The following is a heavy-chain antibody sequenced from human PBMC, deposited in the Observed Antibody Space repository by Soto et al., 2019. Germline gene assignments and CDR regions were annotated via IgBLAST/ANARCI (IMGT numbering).Heavy chain of an antibody. CDR2: LDNAGST. V-gene: IGHV4-59*01. Sequence: QVRLQESGPGLVKPSETLSLTCTVSGGSISRYYWSWIRQPPGKGLEWIGYLDNAGSTIYNPSLTSRVTISLDMSQNQFSLNLNYVTAADTAVYYCARDLWGYCGTDCYPLDVWGQGTTVTVSS. CDR3: ARDLWGYCGTDCYPLDV. J-gene: IGHJ6*02. CDR1: GGSISRYY. D-gene: IGHD2-21*02.